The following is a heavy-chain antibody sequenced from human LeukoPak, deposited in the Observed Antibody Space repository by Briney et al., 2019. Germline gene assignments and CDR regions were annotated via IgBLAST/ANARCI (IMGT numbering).Heavy chain of an antibody. Sequence: ASVKVSCKASGYTFTSYGISWVRQAPGQGLEWMGWISAYNGNTNYAQKLQGRVTMTTDTSTGTAYMELRSLRSDDTAVYYCARGDSSSYYYYYMDVWGKGTTVTVSS. D-gene: IGHD2-21*01. V-gene: IGHV1-18*01. CDR1: GYTFTSYG. J-gene: IGHJ6*03. CDR2: ISAYNGNT. CDR3: ARGDSSSYYYYYMDV.